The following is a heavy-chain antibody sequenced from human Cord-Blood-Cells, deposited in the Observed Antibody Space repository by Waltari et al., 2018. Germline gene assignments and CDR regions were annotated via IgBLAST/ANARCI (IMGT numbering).Heavy chain of an antibody. D-gene: IGHD7-27*01. CDR2: ILPGDADT. CDR3: ARLGPQQLGIPRDDAFDI. V-gene: IGHV5-51*03. J-gene: IGHJ3*02. Sequence: EVQLVQSGAEVKKPGESLKISCKGSGHSFTSYWIGWVRQMPGKGLEWMGIILPGDADTRYSPSFQGQVTISADKSISTAYLQWSSLKASDTAMYYCARLGPQQLGIPRDDAFDIWGQGTMVTVSS. CDR1: GHSFTSYW.